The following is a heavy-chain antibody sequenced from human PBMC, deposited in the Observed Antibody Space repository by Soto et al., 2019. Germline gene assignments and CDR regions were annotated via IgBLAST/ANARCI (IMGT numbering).Heavy chain of an antibody. Sequence: GESLKISCKGSGYSFTSHWIGWVRQMPGKGLEWMGIIYPGDSDTRYSPSSQGQVTISADRSISTAYLQWSSLKASDTAMYYCATHPGAAHTTDLDYWGQGSLVTVSA. D-gene: IGHD6-25*01. V-gene: IGHV5-51*01. CDR2: IYPGDSDT. CDR1: GYSFTSHW. CDR3: ATHPGAAHTTDLDY. J-gene: IGHJ4*02.